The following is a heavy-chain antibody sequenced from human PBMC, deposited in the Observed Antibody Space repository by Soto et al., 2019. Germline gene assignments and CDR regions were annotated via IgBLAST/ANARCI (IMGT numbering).Heavy chain of an antibody. CDR3: ARHDHGSGPDY. CDR2: IYYSGST. CDR1: GGSISSYY. D-gene: IGHD3-10*01. Sequence: PSETLSLTCTVSGGSISSYYWSWIRQPPGKGLEWIGYIYYSGSTNYNPSLKSRVTISVDTSKNQFSLKLSSVTAADTAVYYCARHDHGSGPDYWGQGTLVTVSS. V-gene: IGHV4-59*08. J-gene: IGHJ4*02.